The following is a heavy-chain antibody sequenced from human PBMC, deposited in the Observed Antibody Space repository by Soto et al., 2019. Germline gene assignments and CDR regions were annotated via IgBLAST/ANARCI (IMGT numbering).Heavy chain of an antibody. J-gene: IGHJ1*01. V-gene: IGHV4-34*01. CDR1: GGSFSGYY. CDR2: INHSGST. D-gene: IGHD4-17*01. CDR3: ARAPPYGEDFQH. Sequence: SETLSLTCAVYGGSFSGYYWSWIRQPPGKGLEWIGEINHSGSTNYNPSLKSRVTISVDTSKNQFSLKLSSVTAADTAVYYCARAPPYGEDFQHWGQGTLVTVSS.